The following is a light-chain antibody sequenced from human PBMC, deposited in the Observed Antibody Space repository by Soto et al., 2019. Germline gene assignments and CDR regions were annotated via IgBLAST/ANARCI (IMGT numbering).Light chain of an antibody. V-gene: IGLV2-23*01. CDR1: SSDVGSYNL. CDR3: CSYAGSXTLV. J-gene: IGLJ2*01. Sequence: QSVLTXXXSVXGSXRQXXXIXCTGTSSDVGSYNLVSWYQQHPGKAPKLXXYEGSKRXSGVSNRFSGSNSGNXXXXTIYGFXXEDGAXXXXCSYAGSXTLVFGGGXXXTVL. CDR2: EGS.